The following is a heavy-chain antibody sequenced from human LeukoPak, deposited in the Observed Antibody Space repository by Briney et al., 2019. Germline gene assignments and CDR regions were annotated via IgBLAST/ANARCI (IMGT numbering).Heavy chain of an antibody. CDR2: IKQDGSEK. V-gene: IGHV3-7*04. CDR1: GFTFSSFW. Sequence: GGSLRLSCAASGFTFSSFWMTWVRQAPGQGLEWVANIKQDGSEKFYLDSVKGRFTVSRDNAKNSRFLQMVSLRAEDTAVFYCARGPATYNWNYFFDLWGQGTLVTVSS. CDR3: ARGPATYNWNYFFDL. J-gene: IGHJ4*02. D-gene: IGHD1-7*01.